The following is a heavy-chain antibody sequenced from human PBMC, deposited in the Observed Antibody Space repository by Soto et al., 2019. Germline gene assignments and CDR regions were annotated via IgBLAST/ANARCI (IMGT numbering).Heavy chain of an antibody. CDR3: ARDRFFYSSGPRMDV. Sequence: XVSLQLSCAASGFTFRSYGVHGVRQAPGKGLEWVAVIWYDGSNKYYADSVKGRFTISRDNSKNTRYLQMNSLRAEDTAVYYCARDRFFYSSGPRMDVWGQGTTVTVSS. J-gene: IGHJ6*02. CDR2: IWYDGSNK. V-gene: IGHV3-33*01. CDR1: GFTFRSYG. D-gene: IGHD6-25*01.